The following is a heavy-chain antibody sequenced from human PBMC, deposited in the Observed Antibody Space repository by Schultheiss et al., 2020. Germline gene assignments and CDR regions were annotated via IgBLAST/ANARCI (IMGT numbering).Heavy chain of an antibody. CDR2: IRSKANSYAT. CDR3: TRISSPTGEYYYGMDV. V-gene: IGHV3-73*01. D-gene: IGHD3-3*02. Sequence: WGSLRLSCAASGFTFSGSAMHWVRQASGKGLEWVGRIRSKANSYATAYAASVKGRFTISRDDSKNTAYLQMNSLKTEDTAVYYCTRISSPTGEYYYGMDVWGQGTTVTVSS. J-gene: IGHJ6*02. CDR1: GFTFSGSA.